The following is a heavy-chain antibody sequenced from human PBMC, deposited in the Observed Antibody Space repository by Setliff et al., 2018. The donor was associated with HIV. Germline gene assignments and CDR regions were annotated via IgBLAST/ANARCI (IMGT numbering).Heavy chain of an antibody. CDR2: IYDSGDI. Sequence: NPGGSLRLSCAASGFPFTSFSINWVRQAPGKGLEWVSRIYDSGDIWYADSVRGRFTISRDNTKNSLYLQMNNLRAEDTAVYYCARDPNYNFWSGYLMDVWGKGTTVTVSS. J-gene: IGHJ6*04. V-gene: IGHV3-21*05. D-gene: IGHD3-3*01. CDR1: GFPFTSFS. CDR3: ARDPNYNFWSGYLMDV.